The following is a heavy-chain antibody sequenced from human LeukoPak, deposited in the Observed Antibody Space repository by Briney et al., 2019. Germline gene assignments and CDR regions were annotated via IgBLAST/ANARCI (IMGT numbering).Heavy chain of an antibody. CDR1: GGPISSSSYY. J-gene: IGHJ4*02. V-gene: IGHV4-39*01. CDR3: ARRIEMATIQFDY. Sequence: SETLSLTCTVSGGPISSSSYYWGWIRQPPGKGLEWIGSIYYSGSTYYNPSLKSRVTISVDTSKNQFSLTLSSVTAADTAVYYCARRIEMATIQFDYWGQGALVTVSS. D-gene: IGHD5-24*01. CDR2: IYYSGST.